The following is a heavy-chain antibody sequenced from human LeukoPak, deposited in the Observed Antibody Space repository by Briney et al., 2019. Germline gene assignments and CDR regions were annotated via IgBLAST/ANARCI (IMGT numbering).Heavy chain of an antibody. CDR3: ARDGPSRTFHDY. Sequence: ASVKVSCRASGYTFTSYGINWVRQSPAQGLEWMGWISGYNRNTNYAQKLQGRVTMTTDTSTSTTYMELRSLRSDDTAVSYCARDGPSRTFHDYWGQRTLVTVSS. V-gene: IGHV1-18*01. CDR1: GYTFTSYG. J-gene: IGHJ4*02. CDR2: ISGYNRNT.